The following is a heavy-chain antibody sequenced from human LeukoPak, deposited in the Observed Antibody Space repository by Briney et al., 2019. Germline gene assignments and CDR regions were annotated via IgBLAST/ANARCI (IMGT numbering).Heavy chain of an antibody. CDR2: IYPGDSDT. D-gene: IGHD2-21*02. CDR3: ARRAPYCGGDCYSLFDY. Sequence: GESLKISCKGSGYSFTSYWSGWLRQMPGKGLEWMGIIYPGDSDTRYSPSFQGQVTISADKSISTAYLQWSSLKASDTAMYYCARRAPYCGGDCYSLFDYWGQGTLVTVSS. J-gene: IGHJ4*02. CDR1: GYSFTSYW. V-gene: IGHV5-51*01.